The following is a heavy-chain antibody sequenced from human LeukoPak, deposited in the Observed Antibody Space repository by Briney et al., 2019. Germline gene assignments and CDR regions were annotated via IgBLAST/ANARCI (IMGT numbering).Heavy chain of an antibody. CDR2: MYYTGST. V-gene: IGHV4-59*01. Sequence: SETLSLTCTVSGASISSYYWSWIRQPPGKGLEWIGYMYYTGSTNYNPSLKSRVTISVDTSKNQFSLKLSSVAAADTAVYHCARDRERAFDYWGQGTLVTVSS. D-gene: IGHD1-26*01. J-gene: IGHJ4*02. CDR3: ARDRERAFDY. CDR1: GASISSYY.